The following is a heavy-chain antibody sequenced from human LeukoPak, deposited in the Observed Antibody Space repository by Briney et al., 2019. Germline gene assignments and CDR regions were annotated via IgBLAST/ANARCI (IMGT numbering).Heavy chain of an antibody. CDR2: INPNSGDT. D-gene: IGHD3-3*01. J-gene: IGHJ6*03. V-gene: IGHV1-2*02. CDR3: ARDATSGYYYYYMDV. CDR1: GYTSSGHY. Sequence: ASVKVSCKASGYTSSGHYIHWVRQAPGQGLEWMGWINPNSGDTDYAQKFQGRVTMTRDTSISTAYMELSRLRSDDTALYYCARDATSGYYYYYMDVWGKGTTVTVSS.